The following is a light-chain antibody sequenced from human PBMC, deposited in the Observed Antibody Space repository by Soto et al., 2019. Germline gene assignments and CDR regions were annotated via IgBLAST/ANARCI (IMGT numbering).Light chain of an antibody. CDR1: QRVSSN. V-gene: IGKV3-15*01. CDR2: GAS. J-gene: IGKJ5*01. CDR3: QQYKKWPHT. Sequence: EIVMTQSPATLSVSPGERATLSCRASQRVSSNWACYQQKPGQAPRLLFYGASTRAAGIPARLSGGGYGTEFTLTVTRLQSEDFALYYGQQYKKWPHTFGQGTRLEIK.